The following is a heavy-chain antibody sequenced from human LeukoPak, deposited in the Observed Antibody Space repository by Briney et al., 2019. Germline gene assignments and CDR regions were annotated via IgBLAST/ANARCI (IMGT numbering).Heavy chain of an antibody. Sequence: SETLSLTCTVSGGSISSSDYYWGWLRQPPGKGLEWIGSIYYGGSTYYNPSLKSRVTISVDTSKNQFSLKLSSVTAADTAVYYCARVSYYDTSDYSSAGFDYWGQGTLVTVSS. V-gene: IGHV4-39*07. D-gene: IGHD3-22*01. CDR2: IYYGGST. CDR1: GGSISSSDYY. J-gene: IGHJ4*02. CDR3: ARVSYYDTSDYSSAGFDY.